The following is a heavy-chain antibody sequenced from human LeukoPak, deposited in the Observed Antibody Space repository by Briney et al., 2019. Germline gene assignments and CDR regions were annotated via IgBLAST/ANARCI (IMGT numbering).Heavy chain of an antibody. CDR1: GFTFSSYA. J-gene: IGHJ3*02. V-gene: IGHV3-43*01. CDR3: AKDILCCGEYRGASDI. D-gene: IGHD2-8*02. CDR2: ISWDGGST. Sequence: PGGSLRLSCTASGFTFSSYAMSWVRQAPGKGLEWVSLISWDGGSTNYADSVKGRFTISRDNSKNSLYLQLNSLRTEDTALYYCAKDILCCGEYRGASDIWGQGTMVTVSS.